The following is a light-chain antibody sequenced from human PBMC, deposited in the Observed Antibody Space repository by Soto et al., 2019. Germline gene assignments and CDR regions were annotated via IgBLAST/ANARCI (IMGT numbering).Light chain of an antibody. V-gene: IGKV3-20*01. J-gene: IGKJ4*01. CDR3: QQYGGSPRVT. Sequence: ELVLTQSPGTLSLSPGERATLSCRASQSVSDNYLAWYQQKPGQAPRLLIYGASSRATGIPDRFSGSGSGTDFTLNISRLEPEDFAVYYCQQYGGSPRVTFGGGTKVEIK. CDR2: GAS. CDR1: QSVSDNY.